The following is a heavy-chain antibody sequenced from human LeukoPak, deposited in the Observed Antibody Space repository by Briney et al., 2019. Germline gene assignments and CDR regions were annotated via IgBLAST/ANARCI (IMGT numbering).Heavy chain of an antibody. Sequence: GGSLRLPCAASGFTFSSYGMHWVRQAPGKGLEWVAVISYDGSNKYYADSVKGRFTISRDNSKNTLYLQMNSLRAEDTAVYYCASISRSWGQGTLVTVSS. V-gene: IGHV3-30*03. D-gene: IGHD3-3*02. CDR1: GFTFSSYG. J-gene: IGHJ5*02. CDR3: ASISRS. CDR2: ISYDGSNK.